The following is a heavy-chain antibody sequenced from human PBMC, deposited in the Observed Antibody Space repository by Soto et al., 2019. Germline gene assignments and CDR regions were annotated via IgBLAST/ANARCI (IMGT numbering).Heavy chain of an antibody. V-gene: IGHV1-3*01. J-gene: IGHJ6*03. Sequence: GASVKVSCKASGYTFTSYAMHWVRQAPGQRLEWMGWINAGNGNTKYSQKFQGRVTITRDTSASTAYMELSSLRSEDTAVYYCARATYYYGSGTPNMDVWGKGTTVTVSS. D-gene: IGHD3-10*01. CDR2: INAGNGNT. CDR3: ARATYYYGSGTPNMDV. CDR1: GYTFTSYA.